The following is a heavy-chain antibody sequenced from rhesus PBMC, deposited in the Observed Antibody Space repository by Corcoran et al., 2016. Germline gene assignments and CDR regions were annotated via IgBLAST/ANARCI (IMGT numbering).Heavy chain of an antibody. CDR3: ARITLKDFDY. J-gene: IGHJ4*01. CDR2: INGNSGST. V-gene: IGHV4-80*01. CDR1: GGSFSSYW. D-gene: IGHD3-16*01. Sequence: VQLQESGPGLVKPSETLSLTCAVSGGSFSSYWWSWIRQPPGKGLEWIGEINGNSGSTNYNPSLKSRVTIAKDASKNHFSLKLSSVTAADTAVYYCARITLKDFDYWGQGVLVTVSS.